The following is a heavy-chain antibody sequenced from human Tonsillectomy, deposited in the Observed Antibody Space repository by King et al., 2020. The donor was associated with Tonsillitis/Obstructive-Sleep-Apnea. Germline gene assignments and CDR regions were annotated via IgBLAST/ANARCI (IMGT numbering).Heavy chain of an antibody. V-gene: IGHV3-30*03. CDR1: GFTFSSYA. D-gene: IGHD4-23*01. CDR3: ARDSGGFPFDY. Sequence: VQLVESGGGVVQPGRSLRLSCAASGFTFSSYAMHWVRQAPGKGLEWVAVISYDGSNKYYADSVKGRFTISRDNSKNTLFLQMNSLRAEDTAVYYCARDSGGFPFDYWGQGTLVTVSS. CDR2: ISYDGSNK. J-gene: IGHJ4*02.